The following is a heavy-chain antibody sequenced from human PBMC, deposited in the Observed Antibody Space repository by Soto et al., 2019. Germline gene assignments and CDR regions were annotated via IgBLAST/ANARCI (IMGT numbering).Heavy chain of an antibody. V-gene: IGHV3-33*06. Sequence: QVQLVESEGGVVQPARSLRLSCAASGFTFSSYGMHWVRQAPGKGLEWVAGIWYDGSNENYADSVKGRFTISRDISKNTLYLQMNSLRAEDTAVYYCAKDQIVLVRGVTPFDYWGQGTLVTVSS. D-gene: IGHD3-10*01. J-gene: IGHJ4*02. CDR2: IWYDGSNE. CDR1: GFTFSSYG. CDR3: AKDQIVLVRGVTPFDY.